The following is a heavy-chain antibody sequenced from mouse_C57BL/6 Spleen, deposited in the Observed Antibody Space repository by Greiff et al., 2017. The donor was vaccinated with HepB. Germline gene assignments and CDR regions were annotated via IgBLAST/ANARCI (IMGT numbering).Heavy chain of an antibody. CDR2: INPSTGGT. D-gene: IGHD3-2*02. J-gene: IGHJ4*01. CDR1: GYSFTGYY. CDR3: ARWGQPRLEAMDY. V-gene: IGHV1-42*01. Sequence: VQLQQSGPELVKPGASVKISCKASGYSFTGYYMNWVKQSPEKSLEWIGEINPSTGGTNYNQKFKAKATLTVDKSSSTAYMQLKSLTSEDSAVYYCARWGQPRLEAMDYWGQGTSVTVSS.